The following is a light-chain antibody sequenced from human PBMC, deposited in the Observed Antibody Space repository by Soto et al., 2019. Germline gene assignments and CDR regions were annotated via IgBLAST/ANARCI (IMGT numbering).Light chain of an antibody. CDR2: DVS. J-gene: IGLJ1*01. CDR1: DVGAYNS. CDR3: SSYTSSNSYV. Sequence: DVGAYNSVSWYQQYPGKAPKLMIHDVSNRPSGVSDRFSGSKSGNTASLTISGLQAEDEADYYCSSYTSSNSYVFGSGTKVTVL. V-gene: IGLV2-14*04.